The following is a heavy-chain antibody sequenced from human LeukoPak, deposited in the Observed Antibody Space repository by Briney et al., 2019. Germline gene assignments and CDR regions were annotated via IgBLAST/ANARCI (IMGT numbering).Heavy chain of an antibody. Sequence: GSLRLSCAASGFTFIDYDMHWVRQVIGKGLEWVSAIGIRGDTHYSGSVKGRFTISRENAESSLYLQMNSLRAGDTAVYYCARGGIQVSGIDEFDYWGQGTLVTVSS. CDR1: GFTFIDYD. CDR3: ARGGIQVSGIDEFDY. J-gene: IGHJ4*02. CDR2: IGIRGDT. D-gene: IGHD6-19*01. V-gene: IGHV3-13*01.